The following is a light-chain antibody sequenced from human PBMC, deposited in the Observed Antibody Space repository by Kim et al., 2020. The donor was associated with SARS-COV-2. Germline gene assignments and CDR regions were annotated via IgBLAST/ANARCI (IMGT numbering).Light chain of an antibody. CDR2: DTS. J-gene: IGLJ2*01. CDR3: LLSYSGARPVV. V-gene: IGLV7-46*01. Sequence: VSLTGGSSTGAVTSCHYPSRFQQNPGPAPRTLIYDTSNEHSWTPARFSGSLLGGKAALTLSGAQPEDEAEYYCLLSYSGARPVVFGGGTQLTVL. CDR1: TGAVTSCHY.